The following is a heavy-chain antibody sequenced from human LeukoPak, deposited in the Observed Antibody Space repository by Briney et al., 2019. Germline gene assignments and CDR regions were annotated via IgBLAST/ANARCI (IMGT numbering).Heavy chain of an antibody. CDR1: GFTVSSNY. D-gene: IGHD6-19*01. CDR2: IYRGGNT. J-gene: IGHJ4*02. Sequence: PGGSLRLSCAASGFTVSSNYMTWVRQAPGKGLEWISLIYRGGNTQYAGSVKGRFTISRDNSENTLYLQMNSLRAEDTAVYFCARGPRSDWYPLDYWGQGTLVTVSS. V-gene: IGHV3-66*01. CDR3: ARGPRSDWYPLDY.